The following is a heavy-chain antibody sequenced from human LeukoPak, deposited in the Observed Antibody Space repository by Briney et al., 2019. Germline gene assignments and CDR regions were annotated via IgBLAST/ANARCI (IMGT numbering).Heavy chain of an antibody. CDR2: IYTSGST. CDR1: GDSISSGSYF. Sequence: SQTLSLTCTVSGDSISSGSYFWSWIRQPAGKGLEWIGRIYTSGSTNYNPSLKSRVTMSVDTSKNQFSLKLSSVTAADTAVYYCASVNYYYMDVWGKGTTVTVSS. J-gene: IGHJ6*03. V-gene: IGHV4-61*02. CDR3: ASVNYYYMDV.